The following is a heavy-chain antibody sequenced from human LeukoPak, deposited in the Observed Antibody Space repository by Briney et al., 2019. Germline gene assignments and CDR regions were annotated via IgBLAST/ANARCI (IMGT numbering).Heavy chain of an antibody. CDR1: GYTFTSYT. J-gene: IGHJ4*02. D-gene: IGHD3-22*01. V-gene: IGHV1-18*01. Sequence: ASVRVSCKSSGYTFTSYTITWVRQAPGQGLEWMGWISAYNGNTNYAQKLQGRVTMTTDTSTSTAYMELRSLRSDDTAVYYCARLSSGLDYWGRGTLVTVSS. CDR2: ISAYNGNT. CDR3: ARLSSGLDY.